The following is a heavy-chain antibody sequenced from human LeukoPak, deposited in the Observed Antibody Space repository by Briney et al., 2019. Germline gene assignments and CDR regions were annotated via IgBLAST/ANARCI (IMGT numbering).Heavy chain of an antibody. CDR3: ARGYDSSGSRGRSNWFDP. D-gene: IGHD3-22*01. J-gene: IGHJ5*02. CDR2: INHSGST. V-gene: IGHV4-34*01. CDR1: GGSFSGYY. Sequence: SETLSLTCAVYGGSFSGYYWSWIRQPPGKGLEWIGEINHSGSTNYNPSLKSRVIISVDTSKYQFSLKLSSVTAADTAVYYCARGYDSSGSRGRSNWFDPWGQGTLVTLSS.